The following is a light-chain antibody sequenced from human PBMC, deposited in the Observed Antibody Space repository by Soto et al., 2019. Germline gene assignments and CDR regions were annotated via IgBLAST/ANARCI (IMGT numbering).Light chain of an antibody. V-gene: IGKV1-39*01. Sequence: DIQMTQSPSSXSASVGDRVTITCRASQSISSYLNWYQQKPGTAPKLLIYAASSLQSGVPSRFSGSGSGTDFTLTISSLQPEDFATYYCQQSYSTPYTFGLGTKVDIK. CDR1: QSISSY. CDR3: QQSYSTPYT. J-gene: IGKJ2*01. CDR2: AAS.